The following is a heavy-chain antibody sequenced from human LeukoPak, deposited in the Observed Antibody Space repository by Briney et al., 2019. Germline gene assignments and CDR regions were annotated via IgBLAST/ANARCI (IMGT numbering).Heavy chain of an antibody. CDR1: GGSISSGGYY. J-gene: IGHJ6*02. Sequence: PSQTLSLTCTVSGGSISSGGYYWSWIRQHPGKGLGWIGYIYYSGSTYYNPSLKSRVTISVDTSKNQFSLKLSSVTAADTAVYYCARGVRRPDILTGYYYYGMDVWGQGTTVTVSS. CDR3: ARGVRRPDILTGYYYYGMDV. V-gene: IGHV4-31*03. D-gene: IGHD3-9*01. CDR2: IYYSGST.